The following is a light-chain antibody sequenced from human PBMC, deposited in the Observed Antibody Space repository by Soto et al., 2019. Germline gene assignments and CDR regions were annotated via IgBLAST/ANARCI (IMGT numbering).Light chain of an antibody. CDR2: RTF. CDR1: QTIASRY. J-gene: IGKJ5*01. CDR3: QQYYTSPPT. V-gene: IGKV3-20*01. Sequence: EIVLTQSPCTLSLSPGDRATLSCRASQTIASRYLAWYQHQPGQAPRLLIYRTFARDPGIPDRFSGGGSGTDFTLTISRLEREDFAVYYCQQYYTSPPTFGQGTQLEIK.